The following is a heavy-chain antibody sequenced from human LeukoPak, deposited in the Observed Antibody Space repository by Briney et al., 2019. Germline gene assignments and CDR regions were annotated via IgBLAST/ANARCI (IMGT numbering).Heavy chain of an antibody. CDR2: ISGSGDST. CDR1: GFTFSSCA. V-gene: IGHV3-23*01. D-gene: IGHD3-10*01. Sequence: PGGSLRLSCAASGFTFSSCAMSWVRQAPGKGLDWVSAISGSGDSTFYADSVKGRFTISRDNSKNTLYLQMNSLRAEDTAVYYCARVSSAHRSGGFDYWGQGTLVTVSS. CDR3: ARVSSAHRSGGFDY. J-gene: IGHJ4*02.